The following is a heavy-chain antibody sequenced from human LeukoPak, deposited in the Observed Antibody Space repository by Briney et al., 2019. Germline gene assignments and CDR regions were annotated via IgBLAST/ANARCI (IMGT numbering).Heavy chain of an antibody. Sequence: GSLRLPCSASGFIFSSCWMIWVRQAPGKGLEWVANIKEDGSDKYYVASVKGRFTISRDNAKNSLYLQTNSLRAEDTAVYYCARRALRYCSSTSCPAQYYGVDVWGKGTTVTVSS. CDR2: IKEDGSDK. CDR1: GFIFSSCW. J-gene: IGHJ6*04. V-gene: IGHV3-7*03. CDR3: ARRALRYCSSTSCPAQYYGVDV. D-gene: IGHD2-2*01.